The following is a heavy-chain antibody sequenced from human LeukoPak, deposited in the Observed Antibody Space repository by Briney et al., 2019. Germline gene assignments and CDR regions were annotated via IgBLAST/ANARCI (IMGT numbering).Heavy chain of an antibody. Sequence: QSGPALVKPTQTLTLTCTFSGFSLSTSGMRVGWILQPPGKALEWLARVDWDDNKYYSTSLKTRLTISKDTSKNQVVLTMTNMDPVDTATYYCARITMVRGAMGGFDYWGQGTLVTVSS. V-gene: IGHV2-70*11. J-gene: IGHJ4*02. D-gene: IGHD3-10*01. CDR2: VDWDDNK. CDR1: GFSLSTSGMR. CDR3: ARITMVRGAMGGFDY.